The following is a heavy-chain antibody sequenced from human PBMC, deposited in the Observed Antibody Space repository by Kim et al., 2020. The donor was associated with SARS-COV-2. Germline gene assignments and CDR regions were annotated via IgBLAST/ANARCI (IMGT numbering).Heavy chain of an antibody. CDR1: VVTVSSNY. J-gene: IGHJ6*02. CDR3: ARDLDYYGMDV. CDR2: IYSGGST. Sequence: GGSLRLSCAASVVTVSSNYMSWVRQAPGKGLEWVSVIYSGGSTYYADSVKGRFTISRDHSKNTLYLQMNSLRAEDTAVYYCARDLDYYGMDVWGQGTTVT. V-gene: IGHV3-53*01.